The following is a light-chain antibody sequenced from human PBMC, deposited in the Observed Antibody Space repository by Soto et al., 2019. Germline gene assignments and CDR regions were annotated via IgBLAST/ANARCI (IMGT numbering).Light chain of an antibody. Sequence: QSVLTQPASVSGSPGQSITISCTGTSSDVGGYNYVSWYQQHPGTAPKLMIYEVSNRPSGVSDRFSGSRSGNTASLTISTLQAEDEADYFCCSFASGATFVFGGGTKLTVL. J-gene: IGLJ2*01. CDR3: CSFASGATFV. V-gene: IGLV2-14*01. CDR1: SSDVGGYNY. CDR2: EVS.